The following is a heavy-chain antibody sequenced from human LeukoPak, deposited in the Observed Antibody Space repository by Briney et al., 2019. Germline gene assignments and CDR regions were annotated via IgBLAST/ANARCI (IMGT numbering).Heavy chain of an antibody. D-gene: IGHD4-17*01. CDR1: GVSITSGDFY. J-gene: IGHJ4*02. CDR3: AGCGDFDY. V-gene: IGHV4-30-4*01. CDR2: SYYSGGT. Sequence: PSETLSLTCTISGVSITSGDFYWSWIRQPPGKGLEWVGFSYYSGGTYYNPSLKSRVTISLDTSKNRFSLRLTSVTAADTAVYYCAGCGDFDYWGQGTLSPSPQ.